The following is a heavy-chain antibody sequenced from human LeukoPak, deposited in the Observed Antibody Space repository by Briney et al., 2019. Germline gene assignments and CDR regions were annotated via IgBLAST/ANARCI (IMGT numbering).Heavy chain of an antibody. V-gene: IGHV3-23*01. CDR3: AKGLRGNYDY. CDR1: GFTFNSYA. CDR2: INDSGIST. D-gene: IGHD1-26*01. Sequence: AGSLRLSCAASGFTFNSYAMAWVRQAPEKGLEWVSSINDSGISTYYADSVKGRFTISRDNSKNMLYLELNSLRAEDTAVYYCAKGLRGNYDYWGQGSLVTVSS. J-gene: IGHJ4*02.